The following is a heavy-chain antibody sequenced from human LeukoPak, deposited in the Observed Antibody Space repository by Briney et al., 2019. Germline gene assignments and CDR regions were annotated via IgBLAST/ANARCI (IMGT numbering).Heavy chain of an antibody. CDR1: GFTFSSYA. CDR3: ARRLDSSGFASDY. J-gene: IGHJ4*02. CDR2: ISGSGGST. D-gene: IGHD3-22*01. Sequence: GGSLRLSCAASGFTFSSYAMSWVRQAPGKGLEWVSAISGSGGSTYYADSVKGRFTISRDNSKNSLYLQMNSLRAEDTAAYFCARRLDSSGFASDYWGQGTLVTVSS. V-gene: IGHV3-23*01.